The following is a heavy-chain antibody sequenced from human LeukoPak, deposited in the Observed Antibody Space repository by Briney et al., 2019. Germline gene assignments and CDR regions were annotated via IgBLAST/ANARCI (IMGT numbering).Heavy chain of an antibody. V-gene: IGHV4-38-2*02. J-gene: IGHJ1*01. D-gene: IGHD3-22*01. CDR2: IYHSGST. CDR3: AGRRKYYYDSSGYYLQH. CDR1: GYSISSGYY. Sequence: SETLSLTCTVSGYSISSGYYWGWIRQPPGKGLEWIGSIYHSGSTYYNPSLKSRVTISVDTSKNQFSLKLSSVTAADTAVYYCAGRRKYYYDSSGYYLQHWGQGTLVTVSS.